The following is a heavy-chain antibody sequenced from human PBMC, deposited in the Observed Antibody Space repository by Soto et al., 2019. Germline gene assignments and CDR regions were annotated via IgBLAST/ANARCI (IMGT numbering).Heavy chain of an antibody. Sequence: QITLKESGPTLVKPTQTLTLTCTLSWSSVTTSGVGVGWIRQPPGKALEWLALIYWDDDKRYSPSLKTRLTNTKDTSKDQVVLTMTDMDPVDTATYCCAHSRSSHALSYDYWGRGALVPVSS. V-gene: IGHV2-5*02. CDR2: IYWDDDK. J-gene: IGHJ4*02. D-gene: IGHD6-13*01. CDR3: AHSRSSHALSYDY. CDR1: WSSVTTSGVG.